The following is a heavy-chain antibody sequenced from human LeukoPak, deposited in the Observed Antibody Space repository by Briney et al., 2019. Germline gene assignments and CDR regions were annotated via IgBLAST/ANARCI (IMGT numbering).Heavy chain of an antibody. V-gene: IGHV4-39*01. CDR2: IYYDGTT. CDR3: ARHFRREVLIGSAFDI. J-gene: IGHJ3*02. D-gene: IGHD1-26*01. CDR1: GDSISSFY. Sequence: SETLSLTCSVSGDSISSFYWAWVRQPPGKGLEWIVSIYYDGTTYYSPSLKSRVTTSIDTSKNQFSLKLSAVTAADTAIYYCARHFRREVLIGSAFDIWGQGTMVTVSS.